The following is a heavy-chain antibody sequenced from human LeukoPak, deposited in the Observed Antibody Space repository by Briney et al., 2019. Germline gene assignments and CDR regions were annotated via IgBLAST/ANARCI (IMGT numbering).Heavy chain of an antibody. D-gene: IGHD3-9*01. CDR3: ARGPLRYFDWLRAFDI. CDR1: CGSISSYY. CDR2: IYYSGST. V-gene: IGHV4-59*12. J-gene: IGHJ3*02. Sequence: ASETLSLTCTVSCGSISSYYWSWIRQPPGKGLEWIGYIYYSGSTNYNPSLKSRVTISVDTSKNQFSLKLSSVTAADTAVYYCARGPLRYFDWLRAFDIWGQGTMVTVSS.